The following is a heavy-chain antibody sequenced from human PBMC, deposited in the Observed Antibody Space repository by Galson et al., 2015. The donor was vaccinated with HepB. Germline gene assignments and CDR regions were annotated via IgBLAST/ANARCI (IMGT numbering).Heavy chain of an antibody. V-gene: IGHV3-7*03. CDR3: ARVYHYDSSGRGPFDY. Sequence: SLRLSCAASGFTFSSYWMSWVRQAPGKGLEWVANIKQDGSEKYYVDSVKGRFTISRDNAKNSLYLQMNSLRAEDTAVYYCARVYHYDSSGRGPFDYWGQGTLVTVSP. CDR2: IKQDGSEK. J-gene: IGHJ4*02. D-gene: IGHD3-22*01. CDR1: GFTFSSYW.